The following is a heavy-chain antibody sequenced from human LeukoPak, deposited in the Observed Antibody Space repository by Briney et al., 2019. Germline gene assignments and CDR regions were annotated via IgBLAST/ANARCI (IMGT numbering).Heavy chain of an antibody. J-gene: IGHJ4*02. V-gene: IGHV6-1*01. D-gene: IGHD3-22*01. CDR3: ARAFITHDNFDY. Sequence: SQTLSLTCAISGDSVPSNSAAWNWIRQSPSRGLGWLGRTYYRSKWYNDYAVSVKSRITINPDTSKNQFSLQLNSVTPEDTAVYYCARAFITHDNFDYWGQGTLVTVSS. CDR2: TYYRSKWYN. CDR1: GDSVPSNSAA.